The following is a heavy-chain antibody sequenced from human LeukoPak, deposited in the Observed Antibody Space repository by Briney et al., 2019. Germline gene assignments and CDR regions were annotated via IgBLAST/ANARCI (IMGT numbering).Heavy chain of an antibody. CDR3: AKDPTHVDTAMGDY. V-gene: IGHV3-23*01. D-gene: IGHD5-18*01. J-gene: IGHJ4*02. CDR1: GFTFSSFA. Sequence: GGSLRLSCVPSGFTFSSFAMTWVRQAPGKVLEWVSSISGSGGTTYYADSIKGRFTISRDNSKNTLYLQMNRLRAEDTALYYCAKDPTHVDTAMGDYWGQGTLVTVSS. CDR2: ISGSGGTT.